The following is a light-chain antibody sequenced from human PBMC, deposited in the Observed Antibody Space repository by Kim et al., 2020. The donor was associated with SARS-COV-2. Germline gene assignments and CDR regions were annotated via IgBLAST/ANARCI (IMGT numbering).Light chain of an antibody. CDR1: QSVGYY. V-gene: IGKV3-11*01. CDR3: QHRLSWPLT. CDR2: DAS. Sequence: EIVLTQSPATLSLSPGERSTLSCTASQSVGYYLAWYQQRPGQAPRLLISDASNRATGIPPRFSGSGSGTDFTLTISGLEPEDIAVYYCQHRLSWPLTFGGGTKVDIK. J-gene: IGKJ4*01.